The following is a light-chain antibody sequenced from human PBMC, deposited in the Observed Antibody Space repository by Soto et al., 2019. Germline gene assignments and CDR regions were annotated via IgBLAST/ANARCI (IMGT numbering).Light chain of an antibody. CDR3: QQYNNWPPWT. CDR2: GAS. V-gene: IGKV3D-15*01. J-gene: IGKJ1*01. Sequence: EIVLTQSPATLSLSPGERATLSCRASESVRHYVAWYQQKPAQAPILLIYGASSRATGIPDRFSGSVSGTEFTLTISSLQSEDFAVYYCQQYNNWPPWTFGQGTKVDIK. CDR1: ESVRHY.